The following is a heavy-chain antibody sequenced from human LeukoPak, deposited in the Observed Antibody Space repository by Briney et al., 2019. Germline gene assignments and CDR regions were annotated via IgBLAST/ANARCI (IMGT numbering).Heavy chain of an antibody. CDR1: GYSINNGYY. Sequence: SETLSLTCTVSGYSINNGYYWGWIRQPPGKGLEWIGSIYHSGSTYYKPSLKSRVTISVDTSKNQFSLKLSSVTAADTAVYYCAREITGNYWGQGTLVTVSS. V-gene: IGHV4-38-2*02. CDR3: AREITGNY. J-gene: IGHJ4*02. D-gene: IGHD3-10*01. CDR2: IYHSGST.